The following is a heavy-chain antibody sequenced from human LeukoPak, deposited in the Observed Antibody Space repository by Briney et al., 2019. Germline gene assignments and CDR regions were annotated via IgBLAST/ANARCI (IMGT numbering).Heavy chain of an antibody. CDR2: IYHSGST. J-gene: IGHJ5*02. CDR3: AREGGAAAAGRNWFDP. V-gene: IGHV4-38-2*02. Sequence: SETLSLTCTVSGYSLSSGYYWGWIRQAPGKGLEWIGSIYHSGSTYYNPSLKSRVTISVDTSKNQFSLKLSSVTAADTAVYYCAREGGAAAAGRNWFDPWGQGTLVTVSS. D-gene: IGHD6-13*01. CDR1: GYSLSSGYY.